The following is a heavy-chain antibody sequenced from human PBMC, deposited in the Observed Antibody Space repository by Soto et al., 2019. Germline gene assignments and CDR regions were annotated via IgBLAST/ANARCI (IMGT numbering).Heavy chain of an antibody. J-gene: IGHJ4*02. CDR2: IRNKANSYTT. D-gene: IGHD2-21*01. V-gene: IGHV3-72*01. Sequence: EVQVVESGGGLVQPGGSLRLSCAASGFTFSDNYVDWVRQAPGKGLEWVGRIRNKANSYTTEYAASVKGKFTISSDDYKNTVSLQMDSLRIENEDVYLCAGDLARAGLANEYWGQGTLVTVSS. CDR1: GFTFSDNY. CDR3: AGDLARAGLANEY.